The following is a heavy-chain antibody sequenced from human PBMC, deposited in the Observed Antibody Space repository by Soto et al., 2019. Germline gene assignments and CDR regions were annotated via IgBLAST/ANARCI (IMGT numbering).Heavy chain of an antibody. D-gene: IGHD3-3*01. CDR2: ISYDGSNK. Sequence: GGSLRLSCAASGFTFSSYGMHWVRQAPGKGLEWVAVISYDGSNKYYADSVKGRFTISRDNSKNTLYLQMNSLRAEDTAAYYCAKDSLRITIFGVVIMSPKNYYYYYMDVWGKGTTVTVSS. J-gene: IGHJ6*03. CDR1: GFTFSSYG. CDR3: AKDSLRITIFGVVIMSPKNYYYYYMDV. V-gene: IGHV3-30*18.